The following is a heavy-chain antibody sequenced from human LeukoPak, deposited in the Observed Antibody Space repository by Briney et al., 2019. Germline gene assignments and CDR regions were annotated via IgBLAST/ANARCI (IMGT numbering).Heavy chain of an antibody. Sequence: GGSLRLSCVASVFSFTSAWMVWVRQAPGKSLEWVGRIKDNIDGATTDLAAIVNGRFTISRDDSRTTVYLHMSSLKTEDTAVYYCTTDFSHFDLSSGYYSYWGLGTLVTVSS. J-gene: IGHJ4*02. V-gene: IGHV3-15*01. CDR2: IKDNIDGATT. CDR3: TTDFSHFDLSSGYYSY. CDR1: VFSFTSAW. D-gene: IGHD3-3*01.